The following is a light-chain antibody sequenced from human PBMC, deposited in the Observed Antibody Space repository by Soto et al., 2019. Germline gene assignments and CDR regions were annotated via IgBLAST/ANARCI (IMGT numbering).Light chain of an antibody. V-gene: IGLV1-44*01. CDR1: SSHIGRNT. CDR2: SNS. Sequence: QSVLTQPTSASGTPGQRVTISCSGSSSHIGRNTVNWYQQLPGRAPKLLIYSNSQRPSGVPDRFSGSKSGTAASLAISGLQSEDEADYYCAAWDDSVSGWVFGGGTKLTVL. J-gene: IGLJ3*02. CDR3: AAWDDSVSGWV.